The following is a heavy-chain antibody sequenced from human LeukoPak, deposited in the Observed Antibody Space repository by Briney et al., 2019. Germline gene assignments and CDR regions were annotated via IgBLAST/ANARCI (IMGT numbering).Heavy chain of an antibody. J-gene: IGHJ4*02. Sequence: PGGSLRLSCAASGFTFSRYLMSWVRQAPGKGLEWVANIKQDGREKYYGDSVKGRFTISRDNAKNSLYLQMNSLRVEDTAVYYCAREQWLEDYWGQGTLVTVSS. CDR1: GFTFSRYL. D-gene: IGHD6-19*01. CDR3: AREQWLEDY. V-gene: IGHV3-7*04. CDR2: IKQDGREK.